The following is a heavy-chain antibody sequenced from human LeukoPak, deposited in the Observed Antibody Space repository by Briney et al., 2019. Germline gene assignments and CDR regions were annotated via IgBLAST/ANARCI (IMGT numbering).Heavy chain of an antibody. V-gene: IGHV5-51*01. CDR1: GYSFTNYW. Sequence: GESLKISCKDSGYSFTNYWVGWVRQMPGKGLEWMGIIHSADSNTKYSPSFQGQVTISADKSISTAYLQWSGLKASDTAMYYCAGARHGDYRWDYWGQGTLVTVSS. J-gene: IGHJ4*02. CDR2: IHSADSNT. D-gene: IGHD4-17*01. CDR3: AGARHGDYRWDY.